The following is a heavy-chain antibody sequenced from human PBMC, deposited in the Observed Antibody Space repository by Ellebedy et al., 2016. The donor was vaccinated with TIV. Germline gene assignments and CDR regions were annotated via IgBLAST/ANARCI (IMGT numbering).Heavy chain of an antibody. D-gene: IGHD6-13*01. CDR2: INHSGST. J-gene: IGHJ5*02. Sequence: GSLRLXXAVYGGSFSGYYWSWIRQPPGKGLEWIGEINHSGSTNYNPSLKSRVTISVDTSKNQFSLKLSSVTAADTAVYYCARESSSSWYGNWFDPWGQGTLVTVSS. V-gene: IGHV4-34*01. CDR1: GGSFSGYY. CDR3: ARESSSSWYGNWFDP.